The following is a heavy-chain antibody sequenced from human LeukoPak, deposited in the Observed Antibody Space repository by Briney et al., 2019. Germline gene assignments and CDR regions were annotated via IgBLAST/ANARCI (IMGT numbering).Heavy chain of an antibody. CDR3: ARATFRAFDI. Sequence: TGGSLRLSCAASGFTFSSYWMHWVRQAPGKGLVWVSRINSDGSSTSYAGSVKGRFTIPRDNAKNTLYLKMNSLRAEATAVYYCARATFRAFDIWGQGTMVTVSS. CDR2: INSDGSST. J-gene: IGHJ3*02. CDR1: GFTFSSYW. V-gene: IGHV3-74*01.